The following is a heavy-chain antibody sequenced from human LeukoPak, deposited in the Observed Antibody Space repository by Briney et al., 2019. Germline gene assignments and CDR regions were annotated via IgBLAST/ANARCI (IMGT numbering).Heavy chain of an antibody. J-gene: IGHJ4*02. CDR3: ARSLYGVNTWFDY. D-gene: IGHD4/OR15-4a*01. CDR1: GYTFTTYW. CDR2: IYPGDSDV. V-gene: IGHV5-51*01. Sequence: GESLKISCQGSGYTFTTYWIGWVRQVPGKGLEWMGIIYPGDSDVRYSPSFQGQVIISADKSISTAYLQWSSLKASDTAMYYCARSLYGVNTWFDYWGQGTLVTVSS.